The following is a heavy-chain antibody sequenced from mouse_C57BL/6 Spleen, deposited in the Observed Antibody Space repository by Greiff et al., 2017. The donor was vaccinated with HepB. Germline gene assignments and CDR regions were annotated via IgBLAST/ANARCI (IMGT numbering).Heavy chain of an antibody. J-gene: IGHJ1*03. D-gene: IGHD1-1*01. Sequence: VQLQQSGAELVKPGASVKISCKASGYAFSSYWMNWVKQRPGKGLEWIGQIYPGDGDTNYNGKFKGKATLTADKSSSTAYMQLSSLTSEDSAVYFCASGIYYYGSSPYWYFDVWGTGTTVTVSS. CDR3: ASGIYYYGSSPYWYFDV. CDR1: GYAFSSYW. CDR2: IYPGDGDT. V-gene: IGHV1-80*01.